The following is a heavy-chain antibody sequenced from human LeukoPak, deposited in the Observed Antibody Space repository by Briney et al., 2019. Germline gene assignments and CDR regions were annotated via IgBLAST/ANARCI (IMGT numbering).Heavy chain of an antibody. Sequence: PGGSLRLSCAASGFTFSSYSMNWVRQASGKGLEWVSSISGSSSYIYYADSVKGRFTISRDNAKNSLYLQMNSLRAEDTAVYYCARDVHYYDSSGSDYWGQGTLVTVSS. V-gene: IGHV3-21*01. CDR1: GFTFSSYS. J-gene: IGHJ4*02. CDR3: ARDVHYYDSSGSDY. D-gene: IGHD3-22*01. CDR2: ISGSSSYI.